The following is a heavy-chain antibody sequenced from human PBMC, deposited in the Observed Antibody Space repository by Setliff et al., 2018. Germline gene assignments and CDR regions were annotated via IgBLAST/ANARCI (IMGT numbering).Heavy chain of an antibody. Sequence: GGSLRLSCAGSGFSFSIFWMSWVRQAPGKGLEWVATIKQDGSDKYYVDSVKGRFTGSRDNAKNSLYLQMSSLRAEDTAVYYCARWTARAVDYWGQGTLVTVSS. J-gene: IGHJ4*02. V-gene: IGHV3-7*03. CDR2: IKQDGSDK. D-gene: IGHD6-6*01. CDR3: ARWTARAVDY. CDR1: GFSFSIFW.